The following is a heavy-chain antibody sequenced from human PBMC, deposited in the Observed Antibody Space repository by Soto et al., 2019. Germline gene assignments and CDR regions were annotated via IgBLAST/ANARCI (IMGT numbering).Heavy chain of an antibody. CDR2: TYYRSRWYN. CDR3: AGTTSHQWYYMDV. J-gene: IGHJ6*03. CDR1: GDSVSSNSAA. V-gene: IGHV6-1*01. D-gene: IGHD1-7*01. Sequence: QTFSLTCAISGDSVSSNSAAWNWIRLSPSRGLEWLARTYYRSRWYNDYAVSVRSRITVNPDTSKNQFSLQLTSVTPEDTAVYYCAGTTSHQWYYMDVWGKGTTVTVSS.